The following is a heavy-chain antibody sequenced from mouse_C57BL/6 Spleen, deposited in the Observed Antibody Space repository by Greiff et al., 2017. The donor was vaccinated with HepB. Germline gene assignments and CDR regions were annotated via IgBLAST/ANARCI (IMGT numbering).Heavy chain of an antibody. CDR3: ARSYGSRPFAY. CDR1: GYSITSGYY. V-gene: IGHV3-6*01. Sequence: EVKLMESGPGLVKPSQSLSLTCSVTGYSITSGYYWNWIRQFPGNKLEWMGYISYDGSNNYNPSLKNRISITRDTSKNQFFLKLNSVTTEDTATYYCARSYGSRPFAYWGQGTTLTVSS. D-gene: IGHD1-1*01. J-gene: IGHJ2*01. CDR2: ISYDGSN.